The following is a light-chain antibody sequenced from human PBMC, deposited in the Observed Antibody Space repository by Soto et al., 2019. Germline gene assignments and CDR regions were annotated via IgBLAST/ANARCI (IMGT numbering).Light chain of an antibody. Sequence: EIVLTQSPGTLSLSPGERAALSCRASQSVSGSYLAWYQQKPGRPPRLLLYDASRRASGVPDRFSGSGSGTDFTLTISRLEPEVFAVYYCQQYGSSPWTFGQGTKVEIK. CDR1: QSVSGSY. CDR2: DAS. J-gene: IGKJ1*01. V-gene: IGKV3-20*01. CDR3: QQYGSSPWT.